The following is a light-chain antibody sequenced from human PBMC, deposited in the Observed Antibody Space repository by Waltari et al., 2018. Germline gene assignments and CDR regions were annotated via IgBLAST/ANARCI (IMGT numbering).Light chain of an antibody. CDR3: SSYTSSTTYV. J-gene: IGLJ1*01. V-gene: IGLV2-14*01. CDR2: EVS. Sequence: QSALTQPASVSGSPGQSITISCTGTSSDVGDYDYVSWYQQHPGEAPKLMIYEVSNRPSGVSNRFSGSKSGNTASVIISGLQAEDEADYYCSSYTSSTTYVFGTGTKVTVL. CDR1: SSDVGDYDY.